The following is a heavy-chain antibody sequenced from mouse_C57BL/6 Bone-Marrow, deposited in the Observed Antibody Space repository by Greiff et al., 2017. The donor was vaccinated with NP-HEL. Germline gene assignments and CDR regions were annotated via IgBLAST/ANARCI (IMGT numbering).Heavy chain of an antibody. Sequence: EVMLVESGGGLVQPGGSLSLSCAASGFTFPDYYMSWVRQPPGKALEWLGFLRNKANGYTTEYSASVKGRFTISRDNSQSILYLQMNALRAEDSATYYCARSPLYYGSSPYAMDYWGQGTSVTVSS. CDR2: LRNKANGYTT. V-gene: IGHV7-3*01. CDR3: ARSPLYYGSSPYAMDY. CDR1: GFTFPDYY. J-gene: IGHJ4*01. D-gene: IGHD1-1*01.